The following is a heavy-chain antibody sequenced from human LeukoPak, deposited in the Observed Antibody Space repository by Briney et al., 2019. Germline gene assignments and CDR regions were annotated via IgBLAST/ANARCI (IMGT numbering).Heavy chain of an antibody. CDR1: GFTFSGYW. CDR3: ARDRGWLTHDY. D-gene: IGHD4/OR15-4a*01. Sequence: GGSLRLSCAASGFTFSGYWMSWVRQAPGKGLEWVANIKEDGSDKYYVDSVKGRFIISRDNPKNSLYLQMNSLRAEDTAVYYCARDRGWLTHDYWGQGTLVSVSS. V-gene: IGHV3-7*01. CDR2: IKEDGSDK. J-gene: IGHJ4*02.